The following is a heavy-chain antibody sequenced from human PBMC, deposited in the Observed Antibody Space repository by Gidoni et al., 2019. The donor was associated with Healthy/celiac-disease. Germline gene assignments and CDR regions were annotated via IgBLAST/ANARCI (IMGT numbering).Heavy chain of an antibody. CDR1: GGSISSYY. V-gene: IGHV4-59*01. J-gene: IGHJ4*02. CDR3: ARGGGVDY. CDR2: IYYSGST. D-gene: IGHD3-16*01. Sequence: QVQLQESGPGLVKPSETLSLTCPVSGGSISSYYWSWIRQPPGKGLEWIGYIYYSGSTNYNPSLKSRVTISVDTSKNQFSLKLSSVTAADTAVYYCARGGGVDYWGQGTLVTVSS.